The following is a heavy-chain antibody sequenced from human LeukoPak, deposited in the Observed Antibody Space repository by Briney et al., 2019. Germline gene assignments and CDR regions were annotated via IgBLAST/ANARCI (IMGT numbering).Heavy chain of an antibody. CDR2: IRSEAYGGTT. CDR3: TKGWGDY. J-gene: IGHJ4*02. D-gene: IGHD6-19*01. CDR1: GFTFGEYA. V-gene: IGHV3-49*03. Sequence: PGGSLRLSCTTSGFTFGEYAMSWFPQAPGKGLDLVGFIRSEAYGGTTEYAASVKGRFTISRDDSESLAYLQMTSLKIEDTAVYYCTKGWGDYWGRGTLVTVSS.